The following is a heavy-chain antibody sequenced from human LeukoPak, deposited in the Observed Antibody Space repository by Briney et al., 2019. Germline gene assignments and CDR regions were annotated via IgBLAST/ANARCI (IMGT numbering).Heavy chain of an antibody. V-gene: IGHV3-48*03. CDR3: AREDNAFEL. Sequence: GGSLRLSCAASGFNFNDYEMNWVRQAPGKGLEWIAYVNSGSNSIYYADSVRGRVTISRYSASQSVHLQMNSLRVEDTGVYFCAREDNAFELWGQGTVVTVSS. CDR1: GFNFNDYE. CDR2: VNSGSNSI. J-gene: IGHJ3*01. D-gene: IGHD2-15*01.